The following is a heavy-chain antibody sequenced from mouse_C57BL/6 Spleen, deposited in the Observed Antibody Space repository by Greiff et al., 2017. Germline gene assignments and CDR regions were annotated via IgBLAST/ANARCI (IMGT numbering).Heavy chain of an antibody. CDR2: IYPGDGDT. J-gene: IGHJ4*01. Sequence: QVQLQQSGPELVKPGASVKISCTASGYAFSSSWMNWVKQRPGKGLEWIGRIYPGDGDTNYNWKFKGKATLTADKSSSTAYMQLSSLTSEDSAVYFCARGRGYGYDVDAMDCWGQGTSVTVS. V-gene: IGHV1-82*01. CDR1: GYAFSSSW. D-gene: IGHD2-2*01. CDR3: ARGRGYGYDVDAMDC.